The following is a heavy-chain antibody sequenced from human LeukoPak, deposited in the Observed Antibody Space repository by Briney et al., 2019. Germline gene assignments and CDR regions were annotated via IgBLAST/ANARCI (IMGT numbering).Heavy chain of an antibody. Sequence: GGSLRLSCVASGFPFNSYAMTWVRQAPGKGLEWVSGISSSGDGPYYADSVKGRFTISRDNSKNTLYLQMSSLRAEDTAVYYCAKGVRTPAAIRGIDYWGQGTLVTVSS. D-gene: IGHD2-2*02. V-gene: IGHV3-23*01. CDR2: ISSSGDGP. CDR1: GFPFNSYA. CDR3: AKGVRTPAAIRGIDY. J-gene: IGHJ4*02.